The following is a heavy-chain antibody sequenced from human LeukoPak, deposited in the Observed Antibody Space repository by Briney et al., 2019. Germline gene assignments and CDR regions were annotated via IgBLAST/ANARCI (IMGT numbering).Heavy chain of an antibody. V-gene: IGHV3-66*01. CDR2: IYSGGST. CDR1: GFSVSSNY. J-gene: IGHJ4*02. CDR3: ARDEPSPDSTDLDY. Sequence: GGSLRLSCAASGFSVSSNYMTWVRQAPGKGLEWVSVIYSGGSTYYADSVKGRFTISRDNSKNTLYLQMNSLRAEDTAVYYCARDEPSPDSTDLDYWGQGTLVTVSS. D-gene: IGHD2/OR15-2a*01.